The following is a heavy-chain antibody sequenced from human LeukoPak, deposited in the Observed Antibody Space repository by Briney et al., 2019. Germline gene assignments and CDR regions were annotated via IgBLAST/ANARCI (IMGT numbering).Heavy chain of an antibody. J-gene: IGHJ5*02. D-gene: IGHD5-12*01. CDR3: ARSNGYDYWFDP. Sequence: ASVKVSCKASGYTFTGYYMHWVRQAPGQGLEWMGWINPNSGGTNYAQKFQGRVTMTRDTSISTAYMELSRLRSDDTAVYYRARSNGYDYWFDPWGQGTLVTVSS. CDR1: GYTFTGYY. V-gene: IGHV1-2*02. CDR2: INPNSGGT.